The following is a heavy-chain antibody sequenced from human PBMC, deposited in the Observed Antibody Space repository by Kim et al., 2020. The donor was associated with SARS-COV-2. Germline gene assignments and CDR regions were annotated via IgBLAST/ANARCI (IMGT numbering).Heavy chain of an antibody. CDR3: ARADYGDNYYHYYGMHV. CDR2: IGTAGGT. J-gene: IGHJ6*02. D-gene: IGHD4-17*01. V-gene: IGHV3-13*01. Sequence: GGSLRLSCAASGFTFSSYDMHWIRQPPGKGLEWVSAIGTAGGTYYPGSVKGRFTISRENAKNSLYLQMNSRRAGDTAVYYCARADYGDNYYHYYGMHVWGQGTRVRVS. CDR1: GFTFSSYD.